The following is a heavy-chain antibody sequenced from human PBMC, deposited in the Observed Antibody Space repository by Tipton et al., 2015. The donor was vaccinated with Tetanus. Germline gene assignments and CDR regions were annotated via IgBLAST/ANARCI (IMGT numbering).Heavy chain of an antibody. Sequence: TLSLTCTVSGGSISSYYWSWIRQPPGKGLEWIGYIYYSGSTNYNHSLKSRVTISVDTSKNQFSLKLSSVTAADTAVYYCARAHGGNPYWCFDLWGRGTLVTVSS. CDR1: GGSISSYY. D-gene: IGHD4-23*01. J-gene: IGHJ2*01. V-gene: IGHV4-59*01. CDR3: ARAHGGNPYWCFDL. CDR2: IYYSGST.